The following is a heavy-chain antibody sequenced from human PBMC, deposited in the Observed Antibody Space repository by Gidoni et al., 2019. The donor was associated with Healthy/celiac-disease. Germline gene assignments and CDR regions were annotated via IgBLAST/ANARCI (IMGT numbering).Heavy chain of an antibody. D-gene: IGHD3-22*01. J-gene: IGHJ5*02. V-gene: IGHV1-69*01. CDR2: IIPIFGTA. CDR3: ARALAHYYDSSGLTYNWFDP. Sequence: QVQLVQSGAGVKKPGSSVKVSCKASGGTFSSYAISWVRKAPGQGLEWMVGIIPIFGTANYAQKFQGRVTITADESTSTAYMELSSLRSEDTAVYYCARALAHYYDSSGLTYNWFDPWGQGTLVTVSS. CDR1: GGTFSSYA.